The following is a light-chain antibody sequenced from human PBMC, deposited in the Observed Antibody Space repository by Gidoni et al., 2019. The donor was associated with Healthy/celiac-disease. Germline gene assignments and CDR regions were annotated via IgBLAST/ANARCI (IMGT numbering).Light chain of an antibody. CDR1: QGISSY. CDR3: QQYYSYPLT. Sequence: AIWITQSPSSLSAYTGDRVTITCRASQGISSYLAWYQQKPGKAPKLLIYAASTLQSGVPSRFSGSGSGTDFTLTISCLQSEDFATYYCQQYYSYPLTFGGGTKVEIK. V-gene: IGKV1-8*01. J-gene: IGKJ4*01. CDR2: AAS.